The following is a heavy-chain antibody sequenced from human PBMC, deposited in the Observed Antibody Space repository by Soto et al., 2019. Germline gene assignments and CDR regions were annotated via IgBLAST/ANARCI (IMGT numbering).Heavy chain of an antibody. D-gene: IGHD3-10*01. CDR1: GFTFSSYG. Sequence: PGGSLRLSCAASGFTFSSYGMHWVRQAPGKGLAWVAVISYDGSNKYYADSVKGRFTISRDNSMNTLYLQMNSLRAEDTAVYYCARDRDPITMVRGVIIPQYYYGMDVWGQGTTVTVSS. CDR2: ISYDGSNK. CDR3: ARDRDPITMVRGVIIPQYYYGMDV. J-gene: IGHJ6*02. V-gene: IGHV3-30*03.